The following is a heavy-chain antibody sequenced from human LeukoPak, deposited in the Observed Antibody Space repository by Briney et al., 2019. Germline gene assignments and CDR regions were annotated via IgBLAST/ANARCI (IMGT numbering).Heavy chain of an antibody. V-gene: IGHV1-2*06. J-gene: IGHJ4*02. CDR3: ARVGGYTYYYDSSGYNNY. CDR1: GYTFTGYY. D-gene: IGHD3-22*01. Sequence: ASVKVSCKASGYTFTGYYMHWVRQAPGQGLEWMGRINPNSGGTNYAQKFQGSVTMTRDTSISTAYMELSRLRSDDTAVYYCARVGGYTYYYDSSGYNNYWGQGTLVTVSS. CDR2: INPNSGGT.